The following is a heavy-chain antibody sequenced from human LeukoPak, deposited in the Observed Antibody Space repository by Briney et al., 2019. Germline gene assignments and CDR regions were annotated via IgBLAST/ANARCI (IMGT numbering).Heavy chain of an antibody. CDR3: PRHMDRYFGSWTYSNDAFDI. J-gene: IGHJ3*02. D-gene: IGHD3-10*01. Sequence: GGSLRLSCAGSGFTLDGYVMYWVGQAPGKGVEWVSGISRNGNNIDYVDSVRGRFTIHRDKPKKSLYLQMNSLKPEDTPFYYCPRHMDRYFGSWTYSNDAFDIWGQGTLVTVSS. CDR2: ISRNGNNI. V-gene: IGHV3-9*01. CDR1: GFTLDGYV.